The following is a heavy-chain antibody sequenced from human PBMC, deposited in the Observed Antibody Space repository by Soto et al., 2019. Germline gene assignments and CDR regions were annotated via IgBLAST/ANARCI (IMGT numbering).Heavy chain of an antibody. CDR2: ISAYNGNT. CDR1: GYTFTSYG. V-gene: IGHV1-18*04. J-gene: IGHJ5*02. D-gene: IGHD6-19*01. CDR3: AREAPAVELRGFDP. Sequence: ASVKVSCKXSGYTFTSYGISWVRQAPGQGLEWMGWISAYNGNTNYAQKLQGRVTMTTDTSTSTAYMELRSLRSDDTAVYYCAREAPAVELRGFDPWGQGTLVTVSS.